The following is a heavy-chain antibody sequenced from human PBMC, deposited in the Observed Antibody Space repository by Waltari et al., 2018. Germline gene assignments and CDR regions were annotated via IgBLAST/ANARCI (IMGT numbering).Heavy chain of an antibody. V-gene: IGHV4-39*01. CDR1: GGSISSSSYY. Sequence: QLQLQESGPGLVKPSETLSLTCTVSGGSISSSSYYWGWIRQPPGKGLEWIGSIYYSGSTYYNPPLKSRVTISVDTSKNQFSLKLSSVTAADTAVYYCARPGSSVPPCWFDPWGQGTLVTVSS. CDR3: ARPGSSVPPCWFDP. D-gene: IGHD6-6*01. CDR2: IYYSGST. J-gene: IGHJ5*02.